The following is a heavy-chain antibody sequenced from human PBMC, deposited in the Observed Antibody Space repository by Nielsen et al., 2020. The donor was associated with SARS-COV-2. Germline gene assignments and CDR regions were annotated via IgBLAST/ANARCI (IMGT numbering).Heavy chain of an antibody. D-gene: IGHD3-10*01. CDR1: GDSISNYC. V-gene: IGHV4-59*01. CDR3: ARNRWFGESRYGMDV. CDR2: ICYSGNT. Sequence: SETLSLTCTVSGDSISNYCWGWIRQPPGKGLEWIGDICYSGNTNYNPSLKSRVTISVDTSKNQFSLKLSSVTAADTAVYSCARNRWFGESRYGMDVWGQGTTVTVSS. J-gene: IGHJ6*02.